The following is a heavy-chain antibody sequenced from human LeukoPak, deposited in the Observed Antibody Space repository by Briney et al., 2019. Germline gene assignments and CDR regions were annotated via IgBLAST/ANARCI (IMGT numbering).Heavy chain of an antibody. CDR2: ISRDSTYI. J-gene: IGHJ4*02. Sequence: PGRSLSLSCAPYGFTFSSYIMNWVRQAPGKGLEWVASISRDSTYIHYADSVKGRFTISRDNPRNSLFLQMNSLRAEDTAIYYCASDEGNYFDYWGQGTLVTVSS. V-gene: IGHV3-21*01. CDR1: GFTFSSYI. CDR3: ASDEGNYFDY.